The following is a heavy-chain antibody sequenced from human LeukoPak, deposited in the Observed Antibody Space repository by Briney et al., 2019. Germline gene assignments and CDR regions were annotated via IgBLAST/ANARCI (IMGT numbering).Heavy chain of an antibody. CDR1: GVTFSSYG. CDR3: ATDPGVRWLVGFDY. D-gene: IGHD6-19*01. V-gene: IGHV3-33*01. J-gene: IGHJ4*02. CDR2: VWYDGTNK. Sequence: PGRSLRLSCAASGVTFSSYGMHWVRQAPGKGLEWVADVWYDGTNKYYADSVKGRFTISRGNSKNTLYLQMDSLRAEDTAVYYCATDPGVRWLVGFDYWGQGTLVTVSS.